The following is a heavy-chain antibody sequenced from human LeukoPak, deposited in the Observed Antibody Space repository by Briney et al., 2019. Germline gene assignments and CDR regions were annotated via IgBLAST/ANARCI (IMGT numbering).Heavy chain of an antibody. CDR1: DASISSSSYY. CDR2: IYYSGST. J-gene: IGHJ4*02. CDR3: ARIYYYDSSGYFYYFDY. V-gene: IGHV4-39*01. Sequence: SETLSLTCTVSDASISSSSYYWGWIRQPPGKGLEWIGSIYYSGSTYNNPSLKSRVTMSVDTSKNQFSLKLTAVTAADTAVYYCARIYYYDSSGYFYYFDYWGQGTLVTVSS. D-gene: IGHD3-22*01.